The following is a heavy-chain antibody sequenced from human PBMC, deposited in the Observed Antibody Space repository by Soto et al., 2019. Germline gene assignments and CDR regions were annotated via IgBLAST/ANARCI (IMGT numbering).Heavy chain of an antibody. D-gene: IGHD6-13*01. CDR1: GFTFSSYA. V-gene: IGHV3-23*01. Sequence: PGGSLRLSCAASGFTFSSYAMSWVRQAPGKGLEWVSAISGSGGSTYYADSVKGRFTISRDNSKNTLYLQMNSLRAEDTAVYYCARKPGIAAAGGEYYFDYWGQGTLVTVSS. CDR3: ARKPGIAAAGGEYYFDY. J-gene: IGHJ4*02. CDR2: ISGSGGST.